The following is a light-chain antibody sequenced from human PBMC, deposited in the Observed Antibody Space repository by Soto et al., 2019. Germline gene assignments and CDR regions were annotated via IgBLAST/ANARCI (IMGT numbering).Light chain of an antibody. CDR3: CSYGSGSTLYV. J-gene: IGLJ1*01. V-gene: IGLV2-14*03. Sequence: QSVLTQPASLSGSPGQSITISCTGTSSDVGGYNSVSWYQQHPGKAPKVIIFVVSSRPSGVSSRFSGSKSVNTASLTISGLQAEDEADYYCCSYGSGSTLYVFGAGTKVTVL. CDR2: VVS. CDR1: SSDVGGYNS.